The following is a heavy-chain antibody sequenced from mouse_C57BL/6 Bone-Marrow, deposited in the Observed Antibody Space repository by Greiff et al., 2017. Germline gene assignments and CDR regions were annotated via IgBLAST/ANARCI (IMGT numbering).Heavy chain of an antibody. D-gene: IGHD1-1*01. J-gene: IGHJ2*01. CDR3: TRAFTTVVLYYFDY. V-gene: IGHV5-9-1*02. Sequence: EVKVEGSGEGLVKPGGSLKLSCAASGFTFSSYAMSWVRQTPEKRLEWVAYISSGGDYTYYADTVKGRFTISRDNARNTLYLQMSSLKSEDTAMYYCTRAFTTVVLYYFDYWGQGTTLTVSS. CDR1: GFTFSSYA. CDR2: ISSGGDYT.